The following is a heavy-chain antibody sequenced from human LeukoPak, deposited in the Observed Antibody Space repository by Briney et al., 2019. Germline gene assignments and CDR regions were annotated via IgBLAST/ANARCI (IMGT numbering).Heavy chain of an antibody. D-gene: IGHD1-26*01. CDR3: ARDPVGGSTIFDY. J-gene: IGHJ4*02. CDR1: GDSVSSNSAA. V-gene: IGHV6-1*01. Sequence: SQTLTLTCAISGDSVSSNSAAWNWIRQSPSRGLEWLGRTYYRSKWYYDYAVAVKSRISINPDTSKNQFSLQLSSVTPEDTAVYYCARDPVGGSTIFDYWGQGTLVTVSS. CDR2: TYYRSKWYY.